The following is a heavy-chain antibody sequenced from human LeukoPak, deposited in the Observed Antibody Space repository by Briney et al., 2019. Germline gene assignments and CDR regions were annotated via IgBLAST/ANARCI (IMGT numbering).Heavy chain of an antibody. Sequence: SETLSLTCAVYGGSFSGYYWSWIRQPPGKGLEWIGEINHSGSTNYNPSLKSRVTISVDTSKNQFSLKLSSVTAADTAVYYCARGGVVVLMVYAILDAFDIWGQGTMVTVSS. CDR3: ARGGVVVLMVYAILDAFDI. CDR2: INHSGST. CDR1: GGSFSGYY. V-gene: IGHV4-34*01. J-gene: IGHJ3*02. D-gene: IGHD2-8*01.